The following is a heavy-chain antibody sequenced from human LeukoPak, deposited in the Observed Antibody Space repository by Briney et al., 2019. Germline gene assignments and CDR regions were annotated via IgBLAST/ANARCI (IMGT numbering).Heavy chain of an antibody. Sequence: ASVKVSCKASGYTFTSYGISWVRQAPGQGLEWMGWISAYNGNTNYAQKLQGRVTMTTDTSTSTAYMELRSLRSDDTAVYYCARVEAYYDSSGYYYFDYWGQGTLVTVSS. D-gene: IGHD3-22*01. CDR3: ARVEAYYDSSGYYYFDY. CDR1: GYTFTSYG. J-gene: IGHJ4*02. V-gene: IGHV1-18*01. CDR2: ISAYNGNT.